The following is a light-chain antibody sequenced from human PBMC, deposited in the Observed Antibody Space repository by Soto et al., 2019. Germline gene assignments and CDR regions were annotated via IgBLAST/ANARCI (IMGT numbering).Light chain of an antibody. CDR3: QQYGSSPLT. Sequence: ESVLTQSPCTLSLSPVERATLSCSASHSVSSTYLVWYQQKPGQAPRLLIYGASSRATGIPDRFSGSGSGTDFTLTISRLEPEDFAIYYCQQYGSSPLTFGGGTKVDIK. CDR1: HSVSSTY. V-gene: IGKV3-20*01. J-gene: IGKJ4*01. CDR2: GAS.